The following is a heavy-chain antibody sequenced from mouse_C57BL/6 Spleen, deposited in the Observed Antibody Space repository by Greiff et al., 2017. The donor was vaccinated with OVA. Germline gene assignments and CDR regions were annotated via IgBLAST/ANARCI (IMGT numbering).Heavy chain of an antibody. J-gene: IGHJ2*01. V-gene: IGHV1-72*01. Sequence: QVQLKQPGAELVKPGASVKLSCKASGYTFTSYWMHWVKQRPGRGLEWIGRIDPNSGGTKYNEKFKSKATLTVDKPSSTAYMQLSSLTSEDSAVYYWASYGDYDEAFDYWGQGTTLTVSS. CDR1: GYTFTSYW. CDR3: ASYGDYDEAFDY. CDR2: IDPNSGGT. D-gene: IGHD2-4*01.